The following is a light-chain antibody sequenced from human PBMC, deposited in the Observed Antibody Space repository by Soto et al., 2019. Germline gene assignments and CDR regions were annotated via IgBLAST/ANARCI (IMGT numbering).Light chain of an antibody. Sequence: EIVLTQSPDTLSLSPGERATLACRASRTFASSYLAWYQQKPGQAPRLLFYAASTRATGIPDRFSGSGSGADLSLTSSRLEPEDSAVYYCQKYGSSPPYTFGQGTKLEIK. J-gene: IGKJ2*01. V-gene: IGKV3-20*01. CDR2: AAS. CDR3: QKYGSSPPYT. CDR1: RTFASSY.